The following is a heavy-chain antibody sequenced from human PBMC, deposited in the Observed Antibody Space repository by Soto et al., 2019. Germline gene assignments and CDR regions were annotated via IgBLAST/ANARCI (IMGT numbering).Heavy chain of an antibody. J-gene: IGHJ3*02. CDR1: GGSISSGGYY. CDR3: ASASRFDSRSPPDAFDI. D-gene: IGHD3-22*01. V-gene: IGHV4-31*03. CDR2: IYYSGRT. Sequence: QVQLQESGPGLVKPSQTLSLTCTVSGGSISSGGYYWSWIRQHPGKGLEGIGYIYYSGRTYYNPSLKGRVTISVDTSKNQFSLKLSSVTAADTAVYYCASASRFDSRSPPDAFDIWGQGTMVTVSS.